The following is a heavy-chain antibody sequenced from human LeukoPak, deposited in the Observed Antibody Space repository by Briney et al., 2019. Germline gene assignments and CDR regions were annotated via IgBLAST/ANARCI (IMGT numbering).Heavy chain of an antibody. CDR1: GFTFRSYA. Sequence: GGSLRLSCAASGFTFRSYAMSWVRQAPGKGLEWVSAISGSGSNTYYADSVKGRFTISRDNSKNTLYLQMNSLRAEDTAVYYCARDSAFYGSGSYTDYWGQGTLVTVSS. D-gene: IGHD3-10*01. J-gene: IGHJ4*02. CDR2: ISGSGSNT. CDR3: ARDSAFYGSGSYTDY. V-gene: IGHV3-23*01.